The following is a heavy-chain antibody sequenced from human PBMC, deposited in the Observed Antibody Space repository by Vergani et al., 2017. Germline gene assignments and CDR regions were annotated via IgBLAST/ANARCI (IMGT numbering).Heavy chain of an antibody. CDR1: GFTFSSYA. D-gene: IGHD6-19*01. V-gene: IGHV3-23*01. J-gene: IGHJ3*02. CDR2: ISGSGGST. Sequence: EVQLLESGGGLVQPGGSLRLSCAASGFTFSSYAMSWVRQAPGKGLEWVSAISGSGGSTYYADSVKGRFTISRDNSKNTLYLQMNSLRAEDTAVYYGAKDQDSSGWYPYDAFDIWGQGTMVTVSS. CDR3: AKDQDSSGWYPYDAFDI.